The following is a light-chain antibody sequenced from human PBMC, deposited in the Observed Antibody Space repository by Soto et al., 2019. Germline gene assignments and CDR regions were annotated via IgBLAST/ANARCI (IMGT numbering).Light chain of an antibody. V-gene: IGKV4-1*01. J-gene: IGKJ3*01. CDR3: QPYYGAPLT. CDR1: QSVLYSSDNKNY. Sequence: DIVMTQSPDSLAVSLGERATINCKSSQSVLYSSDNKNYLAWYQQKPGQPPKLLISWASTRESGVPDRISGSGSGTDFTLTISSLQAEDVAVYYCQPYYGAPLTFGPGTDVGI. CDR2: WAS.